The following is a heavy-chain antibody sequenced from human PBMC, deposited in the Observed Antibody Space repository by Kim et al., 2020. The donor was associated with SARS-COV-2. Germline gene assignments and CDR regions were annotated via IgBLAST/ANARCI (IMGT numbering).Heavy chain of an antibody. CDR2: IYYSGST. J-gene: IGHJ5*02. D-gene: IGHD3-10*01. V-gene: IGHV4-31*03. Sequence: SETLSLTCTVSGGSISSGGYYWSWIRQHPGKGLEWIGYIYYSGSTYYNPSLKSRVTISVDTSKNQFSLKLSSVTAADTAVYYCARDRPLAYRGGLWFGEQSHWFDPWGQGTLVTVSS. CDR3: ARDRPLAYRGGLWFGEQSHWFDP. CDR1: GGSISSGGYY.